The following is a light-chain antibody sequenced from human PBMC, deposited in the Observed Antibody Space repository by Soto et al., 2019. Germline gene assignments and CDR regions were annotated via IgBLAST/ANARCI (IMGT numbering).Light chain of an antibody. Sequence: DIQVTLSPSSLPSFVGDTVTITCRARQNINSYLNWFQQKPGRAPSLLISAASTLQSGVPSRFSGRVSGTDFTLTISSLQPEDFATYYCQQNFKNPITAGQGARPAIK. V-gene: IGKV1-39*01. J-gene: IGKJ5*01. CDR3: QQNFKNPIT. CDR2: AAS. CDR1: QNINSY.